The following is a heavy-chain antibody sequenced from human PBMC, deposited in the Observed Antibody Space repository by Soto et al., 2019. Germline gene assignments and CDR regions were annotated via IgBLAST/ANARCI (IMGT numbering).Heavy chain of an antibody. D-gene: IGHD2-15*01. J-gene: IGHJ6*02. CDR2: ITYGGSSK. CDR1: GFTFSSYG. CDR3: GKDLGCSGGSCYYYYCGIDV. V-gene: IGHV3-30*18. Sequence: QVQLVESGGGVVQPGRSLRLSCAASGFTFSSYGMHWVRQAPGKGLEWVAVITYGGSSKYYADSVKGRFTISRDNSKNTPYLQLNSLRAEDTAVYYGGKDLGCSGGSCYYYYCGIDVWGQGTTVTVSS.